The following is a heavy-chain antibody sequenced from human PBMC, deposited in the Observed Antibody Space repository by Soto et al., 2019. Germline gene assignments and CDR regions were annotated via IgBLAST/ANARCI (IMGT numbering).Heavy chain of an antibody. J-gene: IGHJ4*02. CDR1: GFNFSSYV. CDR3: ARDGQWLPRDGLRCSYYFDY. V-gene: IGHV3-33*01. CDR2: IWYDGGNK. D-gene: IGHD6-19*01. Sequence: QVQLVESGGGVVQPGRSLRLSCAASGFNFSSYVMHWVRQAPVKGLEWVAVIWYDGGNKYYADSVKGRFTISRDNSKKTLYLQMNSLRAEDTAVYYCARDGQWLPRDGLRCSYYFDYWGQGTLVTVSS.